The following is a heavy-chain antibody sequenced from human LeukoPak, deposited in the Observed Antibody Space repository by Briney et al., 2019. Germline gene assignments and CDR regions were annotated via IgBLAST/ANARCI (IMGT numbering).Heavy chain of an antibody. J-gene: IGHJ3*02. CDR3: ARVSPAVARAFDI. D-gene: IGHD6-19*01. CDR2: INPNCGST. V-gene: IGHV1-2*02. CDR1: GYTFTDYP. Sequence: ASVKVSCKASGYTFTDYPMHWVRQAPGQGLEWMGLINPNCGSTNYAQKFQGRVTMTRDTSISTVYMELSRLRSEDTAVYYCARVSPAVARAFDIWGQGTMVTVSS.